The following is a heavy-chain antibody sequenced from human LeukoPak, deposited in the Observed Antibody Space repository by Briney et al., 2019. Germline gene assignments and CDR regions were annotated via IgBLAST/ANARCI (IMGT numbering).Heavy chain of an antibody. Sequence: PGGSLRLSCAASGFTFSSYAMSWVRQAPGKGLEWVSAISGSGGSAYYADSVKGRFTISRDNSKNTLYLQMNSLRAEDTAVYYCASTRRRDEEGDFDYWGQGTLVTVSS. D-gene: IGHD5-24*01. CDR2: ISGSGGSA. J-gene: IGHJ4*02. CDR1: GFTFSSYA. CDR3: ASTRRRDEEGDFDY. V-gene: IGHV3-23*01.